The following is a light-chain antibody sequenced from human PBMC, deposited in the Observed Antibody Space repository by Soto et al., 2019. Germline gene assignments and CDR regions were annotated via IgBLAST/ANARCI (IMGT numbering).Light chain of an antibody. V-gene: IGKV3-15*01. CDR1: QSVSSS. J-gene: IGKJ4*01. Sequence: EIVMTQSPGSLSVSPGERVTLSCRASQSVSSSLAWYQQKPGQAPRLLIYGASTRAIGIPATFSGSGSGTEGTLTISSLQSEDFAVYYCQQYNNWPLTFGGGTKVEIK. CDR3: QQYNNWPLT. CDR2: GAS.